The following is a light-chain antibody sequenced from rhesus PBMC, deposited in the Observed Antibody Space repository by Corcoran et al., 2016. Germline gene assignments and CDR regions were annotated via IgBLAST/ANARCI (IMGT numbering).Light chain of an antibody. J-gene: IGKJ2*01. Sequence: DIQMTQSPSSLSASVGDKVTITCHASQGISSWLAWYQQKPGKATKSLIYTVSSLHSGVPSRFSGSGSGTDFTRTISGLQPDDFATYYCQQYDDLPYSFGQGTKVEIK. V-gene: IGKV1-19*01. CDR3: QQYDDLPYS. CDR2: TVS. CDR1: QGISSW.